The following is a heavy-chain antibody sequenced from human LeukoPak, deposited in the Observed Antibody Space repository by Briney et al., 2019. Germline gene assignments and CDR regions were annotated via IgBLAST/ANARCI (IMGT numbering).Heavy chain of an antibody. CDR2: IYYSGST. V-gene: IGHV4-30-4*08. Sequence: SETLSLTCTVSGGSISSGDYYWSWIRQPPGKGLEWIGYIYYSGSTYYNPSLKSRITISIDTSKNQFSLKLSSVTAADTAVYYCARVGDRLSYDILTVENWFDPWGQGTLVTVSS. J-gene: IGHJ5*02. D-gene: IGHD3-9*01. CDR3: ARVGDRLSYDILTVENWFDP. CDR1: GGSISSGDYY.